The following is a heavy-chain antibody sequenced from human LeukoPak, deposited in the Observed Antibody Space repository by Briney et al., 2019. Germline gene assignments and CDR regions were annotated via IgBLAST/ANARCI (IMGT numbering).Heavy chain of an antibody. V-gene: IGHV3-48*03. CDR2: ISSSGSTK. Sequence: GGSLRLSCAASGFTLSSYEMNWVRQAPGKGLEWVSYISSSGSTKHNADSVKGRFTISRDNAKNSLYLQMNSLRAEDTAVYYCAELGITMIGGVWGKGTTVTIPS. J-gene: IGHJ6*04. CDR3: AELGITMIGGV. D-gene: IGHD3-10*02. CDR1: GFTLSSYE.